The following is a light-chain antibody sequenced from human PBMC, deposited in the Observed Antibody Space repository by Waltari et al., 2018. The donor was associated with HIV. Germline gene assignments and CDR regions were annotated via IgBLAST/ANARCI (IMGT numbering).Light chain of an antibody. CDR3: QVWDSNSDQFV. CDR2: DDS. CDR1: NIGSKS. V-gene: IGLV3-21*02. Sequence: SYVLTQPPSVSVAPGQMASLACGENNIGSKSVHWYQQKPGQAPLLVVYDDSDRPSGIPERFSGSNSGHTATLTISRVEAGDEADYFCQVWDSNSDQFVFGSGTKVTVL. J-gene: IGLJ1*01.